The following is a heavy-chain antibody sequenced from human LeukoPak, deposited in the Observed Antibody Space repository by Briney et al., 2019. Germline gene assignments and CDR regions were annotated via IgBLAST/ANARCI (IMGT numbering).Heavy chain of an antibody. Sequence: GASVKVSCKASGYTFTSYGTRWVRQAPGQGLEWMGWINPKSGGTTYAQKFQGRVTMTRDTSPSTAYMELSRLRSDDTAVYYCASGGEVCSRSSCYRGHDYWGQGTLVTVSS. V-gene: IGHV1-2*02. CDR1: GYTFTSYG. CDR2: INPKSGGT. D-gene: IGHD2-2*02. CDR3: ASGGEVCSRSSCYRGHDY. J-gene: IGHJ4*02.